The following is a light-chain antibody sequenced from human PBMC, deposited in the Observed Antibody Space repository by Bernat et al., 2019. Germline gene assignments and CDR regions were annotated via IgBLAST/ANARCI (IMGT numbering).Light chain of an antibody. CDR3: QQYQVYPPT. CDR2: SAS. Sequence: DIQMTQSPTLLSASVGDKVTITCRASQDISISLAWFQQKPGRAPKSLIYSASILQSEFPSKFSGSGYGTDFSLTISSLHPGDSATYYCQQYQVYPPTFGQGTKVEIK. V-gene: IGKV1-16*02. CDR1: QDISIS. J-gene: IGKJ1*01.